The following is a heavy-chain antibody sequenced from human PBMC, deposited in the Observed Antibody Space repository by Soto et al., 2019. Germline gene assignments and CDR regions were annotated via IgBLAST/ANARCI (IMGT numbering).Heavy chain of an antibody. CDR1: EFTFSAYA. D-gene: IGHD4-17*01. J-gene: IGHJ3*01. Sequence: EVQVLESGGGLVQPGGSLRLSCSTSEFTFSAYAMPWVRQPPGEGLEWVASISGSCGDTSYADSVKGRFSIFRDNSKSTLYLRMSSLRVEDAAVYYCTRDPNGDHIGAFDFWGQGILVTVSS. CDR2: ISGSCGDT. CDR3: TRDPNGDHIGAFDF. V-gene: IGHV3-23*01.